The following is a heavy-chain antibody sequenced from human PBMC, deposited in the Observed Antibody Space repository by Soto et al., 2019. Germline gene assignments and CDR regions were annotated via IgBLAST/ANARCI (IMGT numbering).Heavy chain of an antibody. V-gene: IGHV1-8*01. CDR1: GYTFTSYD. Sequence: QVQLVQSGAEVKKPGASVKVSCKASGYTFTSYDINWVRQATGQGLEWMGWMNPNSGNTGHALKFQGRVTMAGNSSISTAYMEPSSLRSEDTAVYYCARGGTTVTNGSAFDIWGQGTTVTVST. CDR2: MNPNSGNT. J-gene: IGHJ3*02. D-gene: IGHD4-17*01. CDR3: ARGGTTVTNGSAFDI.